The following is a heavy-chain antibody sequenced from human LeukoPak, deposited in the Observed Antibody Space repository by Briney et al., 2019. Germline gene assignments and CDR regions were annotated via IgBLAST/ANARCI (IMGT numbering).Heavy chain of an antibody. CDR1: GFTFSNYA. J-gene: IGHJ4*02. CDR2: ISAGGST. V-gene: IGHV3-23*01. CDR3: AKDRGEVYYGSGSYFDF. Sequence: GGCMKLSCVASGFTFSNYAISWDRQAPGKGLEWVSVISAGGSTYYADSVKGRVTISRDNSKDTVNLQMNSLRVEDTAIYYCAKDRGEVYYGSGSYFDFWGQALMATVSS. D-gene: IGHD3-10*01.